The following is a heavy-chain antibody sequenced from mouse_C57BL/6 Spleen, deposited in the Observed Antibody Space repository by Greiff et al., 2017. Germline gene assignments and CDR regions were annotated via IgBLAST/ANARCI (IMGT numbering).Heavy chain of an antibody. CDR1: GYTFTDYY. CDR2: INPNNGGT. D-gene: IGHD2-2*01. CDR3: ARGYGYDGAWFAY. J-gene: IGHJ3*01. V-gene: IGHV1-26*01. Sequence: EVQLQQSGPELVKPGASVKISCKASGYTFTDYYMNWVKQSPGKSLEWIGDINPNNGGTSYNQKVKGKATLTVDKSSSTAYMELRSLTSEDSAVYYCARGYGYDGAWFAYWGQGTLVTVSA.